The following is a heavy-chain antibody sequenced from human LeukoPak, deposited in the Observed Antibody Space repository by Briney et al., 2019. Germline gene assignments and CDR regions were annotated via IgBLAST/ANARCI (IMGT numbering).Heavy chain of an antibody. D-gene: IGHD1-26*01. CDR1: GFTFSSYA. Sequence: GGSLRLSCAASGFTFSSYAMSWVRQAPGKGLEWVSAISGSGGSTYYADSVKGRFTISRDNSKDTLYLQMNSLRAEDTAEYYCAKPPGSYYYYGMDVWGQGTTVTVSS. V-gene: IGHV3-23*01. J-gene: IGHJ6*02. CDR3: AKPPGSYYYYGMDV. CDR2: ISGSGGST.